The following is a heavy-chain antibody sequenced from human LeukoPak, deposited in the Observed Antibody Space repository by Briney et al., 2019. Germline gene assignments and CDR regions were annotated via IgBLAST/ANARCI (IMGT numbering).Heavy chain of an antibody. CDR1: EFTFNNYA. Sequence: GGSLRLSCAASEFTFNNYAMHWVRQAPGKGLEWVSYIGSSGSTVYYADSVKGRFTISRDNAKNSLYMQMESLRDEDTAIYYCARDTLEYSNSPDALDIWGQGTMVTVSS. J-gene: IGHJ3*02. CDR2: IGSSGSTV. CDR3: ARDTLEYSNSPDALDI. V-gene: IGHV3-48*02. D-gene: IGHD4-23*01.